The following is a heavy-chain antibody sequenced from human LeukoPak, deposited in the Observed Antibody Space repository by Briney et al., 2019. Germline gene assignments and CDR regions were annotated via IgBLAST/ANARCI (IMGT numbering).Heavy chain of an antibody. V-gene: IGHV1-18*01. CDR1: GYTFTSYG. Sequence: GASVKVSCKASGYTFTSYGISWVRQAPGQGLEWMGWISAYNGNTNYAQKLQGRVTMTTDTSTSTAYMELRSLRSDDTAVYYCARSITIFGVPSPIDAFDIWGQGTMVTVSS. D-gene: IGHD3-3*01. CDR2: ISAYNGNT. CDR3: ARSITIFGVPSPIDAFDI. J-gene: IGHJ3*02.